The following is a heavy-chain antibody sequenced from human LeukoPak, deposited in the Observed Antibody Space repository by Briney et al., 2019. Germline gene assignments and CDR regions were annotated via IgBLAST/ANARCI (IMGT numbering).Heavy chain of an antibody. V-gene: IGHV3-66*01. CDR2: VYSGGST. CDR3: ASKVVISSGWYSFDY. Sequence: PGGSLRLSCAASGFTFSDYYMTWVRQAPGKGLEWVSVVYSGGSTYYADSVKGRFTISRDNSKNTLYLQMNSLRAEDTAVYYCASKVVISSGWYSFDYWSQGTLVTVSS. D-gene: IGHD6-19*01. J-gene: IGHJ4*02. CDR1: GFTFSDYY.